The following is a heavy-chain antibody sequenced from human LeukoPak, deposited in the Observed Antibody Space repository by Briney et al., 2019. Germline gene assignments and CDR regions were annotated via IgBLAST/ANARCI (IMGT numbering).Heavy chain of an antibody. D-gene: IGHD5-12*01. CDR1: GFTFGDYA. CDR3: TRRYSGCDSTRWLQRAFDY. J-gene: IGHJ4*02. Sequence: GGSLRLSCTASGFTFGDYAMSWFRQAPGKGLEWVGFIRSKAYGGTTEYAASVKGRFTISRDDSKSIAYLQMNSLKTEDTAVYYCTRRYSGCDSTRWLQRAFDYWGQGTLVTVSS. CDR2: IRSKAYGGTT. V-gene: IGHV3-49*03.